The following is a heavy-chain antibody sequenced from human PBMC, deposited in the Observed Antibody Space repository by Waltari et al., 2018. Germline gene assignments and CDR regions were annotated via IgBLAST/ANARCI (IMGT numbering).Heavy chain of an antibody. CDR2: INSDGTNI. D-gene: IGHD1-26*01. Sequence: EVQLVESGGGLVQPGGSLRLSCAASGFTFSNYWMHWVRQIPGKGRMWVSRINSDGTNIVYADSVRGRFTISKDNAKNTLYLQMNSLSAEDTAVYYCARDVDWGVGALGYWGQGTPVTVS. CDR3: ARDVDWGVGALGY. J-gene: IGHJ4*02. V-gene: IGHV3-74*01. CDR1: GFTFSNYW.